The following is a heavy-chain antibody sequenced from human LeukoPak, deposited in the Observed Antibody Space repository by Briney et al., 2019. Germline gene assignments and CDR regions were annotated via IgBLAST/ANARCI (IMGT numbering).Heavy chain of an antibody. Sequence: GGSLRLSCAASGFTFSSYSMNWVRQAPGKGLECVSSISSSSSYIYYADSVKGRFTISRDNAKNSLYLQMNSLRAEDTAVYYCARLGGVDCSSTSCYSAAFDIWGQGTMVTVSS. CDR3: ARLGGVDCSSTSCYSAAFDI. CDR1: GFTFSSYS. D-gene: IGHD2-2*01. V-gene: IGHV3-21*01. J-gene: IGHJ3*02. CDR2: ISSSSSYI.